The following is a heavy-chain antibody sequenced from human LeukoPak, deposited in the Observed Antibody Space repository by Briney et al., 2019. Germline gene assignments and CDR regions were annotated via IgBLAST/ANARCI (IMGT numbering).Heavy chain of an antibody. J-gene: IGHJ4*02. V-gene: IGHV3-15*01. CDR3: ARGLCSSTSCYQGPFDF. D-gene: IGHD2-2*01. CDR2: IKNKSNGETT. Sequence: GGSLRLSCAASGFIFSSAWMTWVRQAPGKGLESVGHIKNKSNGETTDYAAPVKGRFIISRDDSKNTLYLQMTSLRTEDTAVYYCARGLCSSTSCYQGPFDFWGQGTLVTVSS. CDR1: GFIFSSAW.